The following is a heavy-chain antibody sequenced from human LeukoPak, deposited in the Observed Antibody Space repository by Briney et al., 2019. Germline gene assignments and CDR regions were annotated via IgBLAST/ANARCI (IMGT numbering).Heavy chain of an antibody. D-gene: IGHD3-3*01. V-gene: IGHV4-59*01. Sequence: SETLSLTCTVSGGSISSYYWSWIRQPPGKGLEWIGYIYYSGSTNYNPSLKSRVTTSVDTSKNQFSLKLSSVTAADTAVYYCASLRYDFWSGYYLGLDYWGQGTLVTVSS. CDR3: ASLRYDFWSGYYLGLDY. CDR2: IYYSGST. CDR1: GGSISSYY. J-gene: IGHJ4*02.